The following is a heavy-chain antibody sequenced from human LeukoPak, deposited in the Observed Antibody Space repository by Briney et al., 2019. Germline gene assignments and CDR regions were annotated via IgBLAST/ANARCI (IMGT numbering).Heavy chain of an antibody. J-gene: IGHJ4*02. V-gene: IGHV1-18*01. CDR1: GYTFTNYG. D-gene: IGHD1-26*01. CDR2: ITTYNGYT. Sequence: GAAVKVSHTSSGYTFTNYGIIWMRQAPGQGLEWMGWITTYNGYTNYAQTFQGRVTMTTDTSTSTAYMELRSLRSDDAAVYYCARLSRSYCIFDYWGQGTGVTVSS. CDR3: ARLSRSYCIFDY.